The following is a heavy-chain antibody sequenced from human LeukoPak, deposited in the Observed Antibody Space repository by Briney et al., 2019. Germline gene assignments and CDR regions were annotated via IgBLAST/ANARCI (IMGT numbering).Heavy chain of an antibody. D-gene: IGHD6-19*01. CDR2: ISGSGDTT. J-gene: IGHJ4*02. V-gene: IGHV3-23*01. CDR3: ARESFKAVAGYLDY. CDR1: GFTFSSYA. Sequence: GGSLRLSCAASGFTFSSYAMSWVRQAPGKGLEWVSTISGSGDTTYYADSEKGRFTTSRDNFRNTLYLQMNSLTVADTAVYFCARESFKAVAGYLDYWGQGILVTVSS.